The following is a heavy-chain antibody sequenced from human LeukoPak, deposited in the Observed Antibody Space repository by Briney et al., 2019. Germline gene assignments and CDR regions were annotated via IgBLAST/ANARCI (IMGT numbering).Heavy chain of an antibody. Sequence: ASVRVSCKASGYTFTSSYMHWVRQAPGQGLEWMGLINPSGGSTTYAQTFQGRVTMTRDTSTSTVYMELSSLRSEDTAVYYCARSTYSSGSTQELDYWGQGTLVTVSS. J-gene: IGHJ4*02. CDR2: INPSGGST. CDR3: ARSTYSSGSTQELDY. V-gene: IGHV1-46*01. D-gene: IGHD6-19*01. CDR1: GYTFTSSY.